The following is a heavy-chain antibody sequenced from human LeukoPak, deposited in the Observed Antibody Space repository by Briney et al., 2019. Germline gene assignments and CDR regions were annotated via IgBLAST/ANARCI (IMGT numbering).Heavy chain of an antibody. V-gene: IGHV1-69*06. D-gene: IGHD3-10*01. CDR1: GGTFSSYA. CDR3: AREKEGLLTFDY. J-gene: IGHJ4*02. Sequence: SVKVSCKTSGGTFSSYAISWVRQAPGQGLEWMGGIIPIFGTANYAQKFRGRVTITADKSTSTAYMELSSLRSEDTAVYYCAREKEGLLTFDYWGQGTLVTVSS. CDR2: IIPIFGTA.